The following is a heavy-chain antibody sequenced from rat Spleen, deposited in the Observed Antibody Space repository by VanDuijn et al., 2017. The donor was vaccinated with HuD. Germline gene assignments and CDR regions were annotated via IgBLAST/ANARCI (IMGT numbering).Heavy chain of an antibody. V-gene: IGHV5-27*01. Sequence: EVQLVESGGGLVQPGRSLKLSCAASGFTFSDYNMAWVRQAPRKGLEWVASISPGGGGTYYRDSVKGRFTVSRDNAKSTLYLQMDSLNSEDSATYYCTRGGNYALDAWGQGASVTVSS. D-gene: IGHD1-10*01. CDR2: ISPGGGGT. CDR3: TRGGNYALDA. J-gene: IGHJ4*01. CDR1: GFTFSDYN.